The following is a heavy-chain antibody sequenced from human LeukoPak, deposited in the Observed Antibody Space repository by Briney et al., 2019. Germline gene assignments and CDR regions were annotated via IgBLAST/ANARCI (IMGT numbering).Heavy chain of an antibody. J-gene: IGHJ5*02. CDR2: IYYSGST. CDR3: ARHLERGVTAAGFDP. D-gene: IGHD3-10*01. V-gene: IGHV4-59*08. Sequence: SETLSLTCTVSGGSISSYYWSWIRQPPGKGLEWIGYIYYSGSTNYNPSLKSRVTISVDTSKNQFSLKLSSVTAADTAVYYCARHLERGVTAAGFDPWGQGTLVTVSS. CDR1: GGSISSYY.